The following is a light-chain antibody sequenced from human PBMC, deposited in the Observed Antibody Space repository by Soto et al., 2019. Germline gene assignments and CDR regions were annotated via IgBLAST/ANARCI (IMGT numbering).Light chain of an antibody. CDR1: QSVSSSY. J-gene: IGKJ1*01. Sequence: EIVLTQSPGTLSLSPGERVTLSCRASQSVSSSYLAWYQQKPRQAPRLLIYAASSRATGIPDRFSGSGSGTDFTLTSSRLEPEDFAVYYCQQYSSSPWTFGQGTKVEIK. V-gene: IGKV3-20*01. CDR2: AAS. CDR3: QQYSSSPWT.